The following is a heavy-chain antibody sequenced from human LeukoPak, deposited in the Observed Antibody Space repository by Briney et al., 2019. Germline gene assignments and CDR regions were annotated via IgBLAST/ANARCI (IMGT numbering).Heavy chain of an antibody. D-gene: IGHD3-10*01. V-gene: IGHV3-23*01. J-gene: IGHJ3*02. CDR2: SSVCDGRR. CDR3: AKEELSAFAI. CDR1: GFTFNSYA. Sequence: PGGSLRLSCAASGFTFNSYAMSWVRQGPGKGLEWVSASSVCDGRRYYADSVKGPFTISRDNSKNTLYLQTNSLRAEDTAVYYCAKEELSAFAICGQGTMVTVSS.